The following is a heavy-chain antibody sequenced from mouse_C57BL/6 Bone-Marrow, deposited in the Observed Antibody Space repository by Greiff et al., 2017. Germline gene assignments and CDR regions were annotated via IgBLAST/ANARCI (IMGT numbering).Heavy chain of an antibody. D-gene: IGHD1-1*02. CDR2: ISSGGSYT. Sequence: EVHLVESGGDLVKPGGSLKLSCAASGFTFSSYGMSWVRQTPDKRLERVATISSGGSYTYSPDSVKGRFTITRDNAKNTLYLQVSSLKSEDTAMYYCARRWTSWYFDVWGTGTTVTVSS. CDR3: ARRWTSWYFDV. CDR1: GFTFSSYG. J-gene: IGHJ1*03. V-gene: IGHV5-6*01.